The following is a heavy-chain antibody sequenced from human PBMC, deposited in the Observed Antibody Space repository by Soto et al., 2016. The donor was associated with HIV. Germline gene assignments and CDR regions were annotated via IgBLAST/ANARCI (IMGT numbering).Heavy chain of an antibody. D-gene: IGHD1-1*01. Sequence: QVQLQQWGAGLLKPSETLSLTCAVYGGSFGGYDWTWIRQTPDKGLQWIGEIDHTRNTNYNPSLKSRLTISVDTSKNQFSLKVNSVTAADTAIYYCARRAELRLIGSFTNDHYSYMDVWGKGTSVTVSS. CDR3: ARRAELRLIGSFTNDHYSYMDV. CDR1: GGSFGGYD. V-gene: IGHV4-34*02. CDR2: IDHTRNT. J-gene: IGHJ6*04.